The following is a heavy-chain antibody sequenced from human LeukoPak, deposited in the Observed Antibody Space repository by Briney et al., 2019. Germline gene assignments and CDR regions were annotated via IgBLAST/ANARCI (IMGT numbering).Heavy chain of an antibody. CDR3: ARTRYYYNSRIYGAPYYFDY. CDR1: GGSISSSNW. Sequence: SETLSLTCAVSGGSISSSNWWIWVRQPPGKGLEWIGEIYHSGTTNYNPSLKSRVTISVDKSKNQFSLKLSSVTAADTAVYYCARTRYYYNSRIYGAPYYFDYWGKGTLVTVSS. V-gene: IGHV4-4*02. J-gene: IGHJ4*02. CDR2: IYHSGTT. D-gene: IGHD3-10*01.